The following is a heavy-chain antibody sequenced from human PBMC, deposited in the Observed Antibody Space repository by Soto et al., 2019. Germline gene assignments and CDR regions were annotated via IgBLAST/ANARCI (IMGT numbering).Heavy chain of an antibody. V-gene: IGHV1-58*01. CDR2: IVVGSGNT. D-gene: IGHD1-26*01. J-gene: IGHJ6*02. CDR3: AADPGFDSGSPHYYYGMDV. CDR1: GFTFTSSA. Sequence: GPSVKVSCKASGFTFTSSAVQWVRQARGQRLEWIGWIVVGSGNTNYAQKFQERVTITRDMSTSTAYMELSSLRSEDTAVYYCAADPGFDSGSPHYYYGMDVWGQGTTVTVSS.